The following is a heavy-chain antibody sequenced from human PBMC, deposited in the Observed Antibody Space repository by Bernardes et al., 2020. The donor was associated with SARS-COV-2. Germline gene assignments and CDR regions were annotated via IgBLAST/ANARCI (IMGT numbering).Heavy chain of an antibody. J-gene: IGHJ4*02. CDR1: GFTFGDRW. D-gene: IGHD3-22*01. CDR2: INSGGGTR. CDR3: TRGPVSGYGSFGV. V-gene: IGHV3-74*01. Sequence: FCGSSGFTFGDRWMHWVRRGPGMGLVWVARINSGGGTRNYADSVKGRFPISRDNAKTMLYLQMSSLSAEDTAVYYCTRGPVSGYGSFGVWGQGTLVTVSS.